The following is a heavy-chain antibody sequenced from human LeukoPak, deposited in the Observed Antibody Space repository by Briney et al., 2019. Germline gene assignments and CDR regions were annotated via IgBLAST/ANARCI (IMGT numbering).Heavy chain of an antibody. CDR2: TVSRGTT. Sequence: GGSLRLSCVASGFTFTSDAMNWVRQAPGKGLEWVSSTVSRGTTQYADSVKGRFTVSRDTSKNTLYLQMNSLRADDTAVYYCAKCSTSAYTTGWCNWIDPWGQGTLVTVSS. J-gene: IGHJ5*02. CDR3: AKCSTSAYTTGWCNWIDP. D-gene: IGHD6-19*01. CDR1: GFTFTSDA. V-gene: IGHV3-23*01.